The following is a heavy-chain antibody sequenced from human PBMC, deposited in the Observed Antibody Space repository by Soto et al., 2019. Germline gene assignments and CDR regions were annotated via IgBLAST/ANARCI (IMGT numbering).Heavy chain of an antibody. Sequence: ASRTLSLTCTVPHGFIGGWIRQSPDKGLEWIGYIYNSGRYNYNPSLESRLTISIDTSKNQFSLRLASVTAADTAVYYCARTLPNRQLFDSWSQGTLVT. V-gene: IGHV4-59*01. D-gene: IGHD1-1*01. CDR2: IYNSGRY. J-gene: IGHJ4*02. CDR3: ARTLPNRQLFDS. CDR1: HGFIG.